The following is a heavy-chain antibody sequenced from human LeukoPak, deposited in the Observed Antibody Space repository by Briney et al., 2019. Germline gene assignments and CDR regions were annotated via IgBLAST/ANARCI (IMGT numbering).Heavy chain of an antibody. CDR2: ISSTSSTI. CDR3: ALKSPPSSGWPLGH. D-gene: IGHD6-19*01. V-gene: IGHV3-11*04. Sequence: VSLTFSCSGSGFNIRDFYMSWRRPAQGLGLVWLSYISSTSSTIYYADSVRGRFTISRDNAKNSLYLQMDSLRAEDTAVYYCALKSPPSSGWPLGHWGQGTLVTVSS. CDR1: GFNIRDFY. J-gene: IGHJ4*02.